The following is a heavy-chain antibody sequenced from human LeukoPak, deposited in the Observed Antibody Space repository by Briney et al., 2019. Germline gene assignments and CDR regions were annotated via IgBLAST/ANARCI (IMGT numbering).Heavy chain of an antibody. CDR1: GYTFTGYY. Sequence: ASVKVSCKASGYTFTGYYMHWVRQAPGQGLEWMGGIIPIFGTANYAQKFQGRVTITTDESTSTAYMELSSLRSEDTAVYYCARDNYAGANWFDPWGQGTLVTVSS. V-gene: IGHV1-69*05. CDR2: IIPIFGTA. J-gene: IGHJ5*02. D-gene: IGHD1-7*01. CDR3: ARDNYAGANWFDP.